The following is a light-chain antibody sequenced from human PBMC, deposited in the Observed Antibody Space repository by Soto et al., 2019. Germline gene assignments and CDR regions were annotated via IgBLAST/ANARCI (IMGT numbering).Light chain of an antibody. V-gene: IGKV3-20*01. CDR1: QSVSSY. Sequence: EIVLTQSPATLSLSPGERATLSCRASQSVSSYFAWYQQKPGQAPRVIIFGVSTRATGVPDRFSGSGSGTDFTLIISRLEPEDFALYYCQQYGNSPLTFGGGTKVDIK. J-gene: IGKJ4*01. CDR3: QQYGNSPLT. CDR2: GVS.